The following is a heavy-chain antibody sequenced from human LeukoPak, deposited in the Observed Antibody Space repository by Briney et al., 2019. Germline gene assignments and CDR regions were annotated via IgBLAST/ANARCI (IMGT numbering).Heavy chain of an antibody. D-gene: IGHD2-2*01. CDR1: GGSISSSSYY. CDR3: ARVVPAAFWFDP. V-gene: IGHV4-39*01. J-gene: IGHJ5*02. Sequence: PSETLSLTCTVSGGSISSSSYYGGWIRQPPGKGLEWIGSIYYSGSTYYNPSLKSRVTISVDTSKNQFSLKLSSVTAADTAVYYCARVVPAAFWFDPWGQGTLVTVSS. CDR2: IYYSGST.